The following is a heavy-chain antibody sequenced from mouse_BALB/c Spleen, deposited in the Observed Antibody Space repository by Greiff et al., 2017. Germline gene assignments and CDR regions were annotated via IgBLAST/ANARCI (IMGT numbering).Heavy chain of an antibody. Sequence: DVHLVESGGGLVQPGGSLKLSCAASGFTFSSYTMSWVRQTPEKRLEWVAYISNGGGSTYYPDTVKGRFTISRDNAKNTLYLQMSSLKSEDTAMYYCARHTTVEAMDYWGQGTSVTVSS. D-gene: IGHD1-1*01. J-gene: IGHJ4*01. V-gene: IGHV5-12-2*01. CDR1: GFTFSSYT. CDR2: ISNGGGST. CDR3: ARHTTVEAMDY.